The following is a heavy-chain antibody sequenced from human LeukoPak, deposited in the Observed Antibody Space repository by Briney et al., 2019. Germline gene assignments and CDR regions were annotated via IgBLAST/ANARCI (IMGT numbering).Heavy chain of an antibody. Sequence: SVKVSCKASGGTFSSYAISWVRQAPGQGLEWMGRIIPILGIANYAQKFQSRVTITADKSTSTAYMELSSLTSEDTAMYYCARDRGSLTQNYFDSWGQGTLVTVSS. J-gene: IGHJ4*02. D-gene: IGHD3-9*01. V-gene: IGHV1-69*04. CDR2: IIPILGIA. CDR1: GGTFSSYA. CDR3: ARDRGSLTQNYFDS.